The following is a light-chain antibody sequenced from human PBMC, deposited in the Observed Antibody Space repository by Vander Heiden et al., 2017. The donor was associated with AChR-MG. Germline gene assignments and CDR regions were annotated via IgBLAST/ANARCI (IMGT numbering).Light chain of an antibody. CDR3: QQSDDTPWT. CDR1: QTISTY. CDR2: AAS. Sequence: DIQMTQSPSSLSAAVGDRVTITCRASQTISTYVIWYQQKPGKAPNLLISAASTLQSGVPSRFSGGGSGTDFTLTITNLQPEDFATYYCQQSDDTPWTFGQGTKVEIK. J-gene: IGKJ1*01. V-gene: IGKV1-39*01.